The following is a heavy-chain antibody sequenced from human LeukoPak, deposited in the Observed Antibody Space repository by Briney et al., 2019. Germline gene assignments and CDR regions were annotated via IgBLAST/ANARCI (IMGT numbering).Heavy chain of an antibody. D-gene: IGHD3-10*01. Sequence: PSETLSLTCAVYGGSFSGYYWSWIRQPPGKGLEWIGEINHSGSTNYNPSLKSRVTISVDTSKNQFSLKLSSVTAADTAVYYCAREWRGLWFGEYYYYGMDVWGQGTTVTVSS. J-gene: IGHJ6*02. CDR3: AREWRGLWFGEYYYYGMDV. V-gene: IGHV4-34*01. CDR2: INHSGST. CDR1: GGSFSGYY.